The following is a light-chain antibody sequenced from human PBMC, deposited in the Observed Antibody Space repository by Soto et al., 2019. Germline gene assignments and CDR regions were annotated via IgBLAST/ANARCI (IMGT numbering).Light chain of an antibody. V-gene: IGKV1-5*03. CDR1: QTISSW. J-gene: IGKJ1*01. CDR2: KAS. Sequence: DIQMTQSPSTLSGSVGDRVTITCRASQTISSWLAWYQQKPGKAPKLLIYKASTLKSGVPSRLSGSGSETEFTFTISSLFPDEFATYYCQQSYSNTQTFGQGTKVDIK. CDR3: QQSYSNTQT.